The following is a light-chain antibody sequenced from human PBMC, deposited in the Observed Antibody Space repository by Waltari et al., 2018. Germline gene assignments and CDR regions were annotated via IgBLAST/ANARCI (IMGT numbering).Light chain of an antibody. J-gene: IGLJ3*02. CDR1: SSDVGGYNY. V-gene: IGLV2-11*01. Sequence: QSALTQPRSVSGSPGQSVTISCTGTSSDVGGYNYVSWYQQYPGKAPKFMIYDVSKRPSGVPDRCSGSKSGNTASLTISGLQAEDEADYYCCSYAGTYTWVFGGGTKLTVL. CDR2: DVS. CDR3: CSYAGTYTWV.